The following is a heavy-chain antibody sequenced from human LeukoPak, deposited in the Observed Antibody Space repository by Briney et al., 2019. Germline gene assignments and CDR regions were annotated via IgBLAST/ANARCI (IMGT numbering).Heavy chain of an antibody. Sequence: GGSLRLSCAASGFTFSSYSMNWVRQAPGKGLEWVSSISSSSSYIYYADSVKGRFTISRDNAKNSLYLQMNSLRAEDTAVYYCARGATVTTRDAFDIWGQGTMVTVSS. J-gene: IGHJ3*02. V-gene: IGHV3-21*01. CDR2: ISSSSSYI. D-gene: IGHD4-17*01. CDR3: ARGATVTTRDAFDI. CDR1: GFTFSSYS.